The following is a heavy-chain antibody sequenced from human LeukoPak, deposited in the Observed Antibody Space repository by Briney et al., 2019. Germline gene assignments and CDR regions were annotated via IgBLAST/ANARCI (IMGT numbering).Heavy chain of an antibody. D-gene: IGHD2-15*01. CDR2: ISSSGSTI. CDR3: ARDSAGDAFDI. Sequence: PGGSLRLSCAASGFTFSSYEMNWVGQAPGKGLEWVSYISSSGSTIYYADSVKGRFTISRDNAKNSLYLQMNSLRAEDTAVYYCARDSAGDAFDIWGQGTMVTVSS. V-gene: IGHV3-48*03. CDR1: GFTFSSYE. J-gene: IGHJ3*02.